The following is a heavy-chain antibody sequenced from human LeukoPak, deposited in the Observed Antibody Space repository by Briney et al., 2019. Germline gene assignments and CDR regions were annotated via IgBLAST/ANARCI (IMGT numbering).Heavy chain of an antibody. CDR3: ARQGYADFSSRPFDY. CDR1: GGSIRNSGYY. Sequence: SETVSLTCTVSGGSIRNSGYYWGWIRQPPGKGLEWIGSIYYSGNTYYNPSLKSRVTVSVDTSKNQFSLKLRSVTAADTAVYYCARQGYADFSSRPFDYWGQGTLVPVSS. V-gene: IGHV4-39*01. D-gene: IGHD4-17*01. CDR2: IYYSGNT. J-gene: IGHJ4*02.